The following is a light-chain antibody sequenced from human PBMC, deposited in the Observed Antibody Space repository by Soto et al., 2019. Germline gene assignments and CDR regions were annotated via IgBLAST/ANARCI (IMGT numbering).Light chain of an antibody. CDR1: QSVLYSSNNKNY. V-gene: IGKV4-1*01. CDR3: QQFYITPPT. Sequence: DIVMTQSPDSLAVSLGERATINCKSSQSVLYSSNNKNYLAWYQQKAGQPPKLLIYWASTRESGVPDRFSGSGSVTDFTLTIRGLQAEDVAVYYCQQFYITPPTFGGGTKVEIK. CDR2: WAS. J-gene: IGKJ4*01.